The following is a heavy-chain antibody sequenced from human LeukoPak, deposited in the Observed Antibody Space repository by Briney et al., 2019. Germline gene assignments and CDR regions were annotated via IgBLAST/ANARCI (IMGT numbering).Heavy chain of an antibody. Sequence: SGGSLRLSCAASGFIFSQYSINWVRQAPGKGLEWLSHIRYTGETFYADSVKGRFTISRDSATNSLYLQMNSLRAEDTAIYYCARDAGNSGYGCDLWGQGTLVTVSS. V-gene: IGHV3-48*01. CDR3: ARDAGNSGYGCDL. CDR2: IRYTGET. J-gene: IGHJ5*02. CDR1: GFIFSQYS. D-gene: IGHD5-12*01.